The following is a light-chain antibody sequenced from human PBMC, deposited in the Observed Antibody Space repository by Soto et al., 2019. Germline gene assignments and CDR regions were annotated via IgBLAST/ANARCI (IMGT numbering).Light chain of an antibody. Sequence: SYELTQPTSVSVSPGQTARITCSGDVLAKKYARWFQQKPGQAPVLLIYKDTERPSGIPERFSGSSSGTTVALTIRGAQVEDEADYYCYSAADNTVVFGGGTKLTVL. CDR3: YSAADNTVV. CDR2: KDT. V-gene: IGLV3-27*01. CDR1: VLAKKY. J-gene: IGLJ2*01.